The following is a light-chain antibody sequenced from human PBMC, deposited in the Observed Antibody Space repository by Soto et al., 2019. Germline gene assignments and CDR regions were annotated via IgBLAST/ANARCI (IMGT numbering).Light chain of an antibody. V-gene: IGLV1-40*01. CDR3: QSYDSSLSGPWV. Sequence: QSVLTQPPSVSRAPGQRVTISCTGSSSDIGTGHDVYWYQHLPGTAPKLLIYDNNQRPSGVPDRFSGSKSGTSASLAITGLQAEDEADYYCQSYDSSLSGPWVFGGGTKVTVL. J-gene: IGLJ3*02. CDR2: DNN. CDR1: SSDIGTGHD.